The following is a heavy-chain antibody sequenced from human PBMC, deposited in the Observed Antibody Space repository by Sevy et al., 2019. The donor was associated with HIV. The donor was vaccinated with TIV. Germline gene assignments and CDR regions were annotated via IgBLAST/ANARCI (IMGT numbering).Heavy chain of an antibody. V-gene: IGHV3-7*01. CDR2: IKQDESEK. D-gene: IGHD2-2*01. CDR1: GFTVGTYW. CDR3: ARDLIVPTGMFYYGMDV. J-gene: IGHJ6*02. Sequence: GGSLRLSCAASGFTVGTYWMSWVRQAPGKGLQWVASIKQDESEKNYVDSVKGKFNISRDNAKNSLALQMNSLRAEDTAVYYCARDLIVPTGMFYYGMDVWGQGTTVTVSS.